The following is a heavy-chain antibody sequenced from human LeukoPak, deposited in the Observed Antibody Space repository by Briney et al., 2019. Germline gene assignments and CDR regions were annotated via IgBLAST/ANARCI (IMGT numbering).Heavy chain of an antibody. Sequence: PGGSLRLSCAASGFTFSSYSMNWVRQAPGKGLEWVSSISSSSSYIYYADSVKSRFTISRDNAKNSLYLQMNSLRAEDTAVYYCARDQELFWFDPWGQGTLVTVSS. CDR1: GFTFSSYS. CDR2: ISSSSSYI. J-gene: IGHJ5*02. V-gene: IGHV3-21*01. CDR3: ARDQELFWFDP. D-gene: IGHD2-15*01.